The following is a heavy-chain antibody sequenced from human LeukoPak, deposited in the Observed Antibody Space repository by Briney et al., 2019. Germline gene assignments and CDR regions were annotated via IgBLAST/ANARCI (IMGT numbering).Heavy chain of an antibody. CDR3: ACYYDCSWPRSLDAFDI. CDR2: ISSSSSYI. Sequence: GGSLRLSCAASGFTFSSYSMNWVRQAPGKGLEWVSSISSSSSYIYYADSVKGRFTISRDNAKNSLYLQMNSLRAEDTAVYHCACYYDCSWPRSLDAFDIWGQGTMVTVSS. V-gene: IGHV3-21*01. D-gene: IGHD3-22*01. J-gene: IGHJ3*02. CDR1: GFTFSSYS.